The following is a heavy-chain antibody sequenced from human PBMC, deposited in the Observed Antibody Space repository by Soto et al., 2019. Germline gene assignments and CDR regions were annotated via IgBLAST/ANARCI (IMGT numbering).Heavy chain of an antibody. D-gene: IGHD3-10*01. CDR2: ISAYHGNT. Sequence: GASVKVSCKASGYTFPSYCISWVRQAPGQGLEWMGWISAYHGNTDYAQNLQGRLTMTTDTSTSTAYMELRSLRSDDTAVYYCARDKVVRGENYFDYWGQGTLVTVSS. V-gene: IGHV1-18*01. J-gene: IGHJ4*02. CDR3: ARDKVVRGENYFDY. CDR1: GYTFPSYC.